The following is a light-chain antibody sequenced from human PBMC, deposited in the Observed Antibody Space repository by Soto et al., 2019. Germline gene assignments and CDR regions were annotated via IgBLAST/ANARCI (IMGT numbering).Light chain of an antibody. Sequence: EIVMTQSPATLSVSPGERVTLSCRASQFISTNLAWYQQRPGQAPRLLIYYASTRATGIPARFSGSGSGTEFILTISRLEPEDFAVYYCQQYGGSPWTFGQGTKVDIK. J-gene: IGKJ1*01. CDR1: QFISTN. CDR2: YAS. V-gene: IGKV3-15*01. CDR3: QQYGGSPWT.